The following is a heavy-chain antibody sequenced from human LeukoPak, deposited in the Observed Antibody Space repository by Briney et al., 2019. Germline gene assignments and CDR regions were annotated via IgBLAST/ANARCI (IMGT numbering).Heavy chain of an antibody. D-gene: IGHD4-17*01. V-gene: IGHV4-59*01. CDR2: IYYSGST. J-gene: IGHJ4*02. CDR1: GGSISSYY. Sequence: SETLSLTCTVSGGSISSYYWSWNRQPPGKGLEWIGYIYYSGSTNYNPSLKSRVTISVDTSKNQFSLKLSSVTAADTAVYYCAREGNYGDYVDYWGQGTLVTVSS. CDR3: AREGNYGDYVDY.